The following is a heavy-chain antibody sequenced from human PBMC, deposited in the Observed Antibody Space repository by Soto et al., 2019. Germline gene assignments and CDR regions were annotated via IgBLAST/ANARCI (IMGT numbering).Heavy chain of an antibody. J-gene: IGHJ4*02. Sequence: PGGSLRLSCAASGFSFSSYYMSWVRQAQGKGLEWVANVNEDGSEKYYVDSVKGRFTVSGDNAKNSLYLQMNILRDEDTAVYYCAKWGGAGRDYWGQGTPVTVSS. D-gene: IGHD1-26*01. CDR2: VNEDGSEK. CDR1: GFSFSSYY. CDR3: AKWGGAGRDY. V-gene: IGHV3-7*01.